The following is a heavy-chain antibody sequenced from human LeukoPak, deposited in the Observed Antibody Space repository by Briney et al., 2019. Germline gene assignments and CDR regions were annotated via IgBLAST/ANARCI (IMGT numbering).Heavy chain of an antibody. CDR3: ATTTRSSGWPRALGY. D-gene: IGHD6-19*01. CDR1: GGSISSSSYY. V-gene: IGHV4-39*07. CDR2: IYYSGST. J-gene: IGHJ4*02. Sequence: PSETLSLTCTVSGGSISSSSYYWGWIRQPPGKGLEWIGSIYYSGSTYYNPSLKSRVTISVDTSRNQFSLKLNSVAAADTAIYYCATTTRSSGWPRALGYWGQGTLVTVSS.